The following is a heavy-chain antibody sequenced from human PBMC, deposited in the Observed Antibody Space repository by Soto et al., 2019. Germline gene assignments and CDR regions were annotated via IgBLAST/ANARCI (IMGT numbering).Heavy chain of an antibody. Sequence: PGGSLRLSCAASGFIFSNFGMHWVRQAPGKGLEWVAVIWYDGSNGYYADSVKGRSTISKDNSKSTLYLQMNSLRAEDTAVYYCARDDIPGIAVSTYGMDVWGQGTTVTVSS. J-gene: IGHJ6*02. CDR2: IWYDGSNG. D-gene: IGHD6-19*01. V-gene: IGHV3-33*01. CDR3: ARDDIPGIAVSTYGMDV. CDR1: GFIFSNFG.